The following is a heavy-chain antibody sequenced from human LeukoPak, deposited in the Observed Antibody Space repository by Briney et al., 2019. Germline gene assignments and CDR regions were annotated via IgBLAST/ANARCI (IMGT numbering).Heavy chain of an antibody. CDR3: ARFRGRAFDI. CDR1: GFPFRCDR. J-gene: IGHJ3*02. Sequence: PGGALRLSCAASGFPFRCDRMNWVRQARGKGLEWVSSISSSSSYIYYADSVKGRCTICRDNAKNSLYLQMNSLRAEDTAVYYCARFRGRAFDIWGQGTMVTVSS. CDR2: ISSSSSYI. D-gene: IGHD5-24*01. V-gene: IGHV3-21*01.